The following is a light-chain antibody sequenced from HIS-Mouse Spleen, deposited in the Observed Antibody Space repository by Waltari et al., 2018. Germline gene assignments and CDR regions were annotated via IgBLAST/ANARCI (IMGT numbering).Light chain of an antibody. Sequence: DIQLTQSPSFLSASVGDRVTITCRASQGISSYLAWYQQKPGKGPKLLIYAASTLQSGVPSRFSGSGSGTEFTLTIRSLQPEDFATYYCQQLNSYPPTFGQGTKVEIK. V-gene: IGKV1-9*01. CDR1: QGISSY. J-gene: IGKJ1*01. CDR2: AAS. CDR3: QQLNSYPPT.